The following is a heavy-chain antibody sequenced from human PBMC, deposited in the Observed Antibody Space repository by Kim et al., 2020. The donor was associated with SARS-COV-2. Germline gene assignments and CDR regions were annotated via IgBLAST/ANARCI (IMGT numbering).Heavy chain of an antibody. V-gene: IGHV4-59*01. Sequence: SETLSLTCTVSGGSISSYYWSWIRQPPGKGLEWIGYIYYSGSTNYNPSLKSRVTISVDTSKNQFSLKLSSVTAADTAVYYCAREGVGDFWSGYYYSGIYGMDVWGQGTTVTVSS. D-gene: IGHD3-3*01. J-gene: IGHJ6*02. CDR1: GGSISSYY. CDR3: AREGVGDFWSGYYYSGIYGMDV. CDR2: IYYSGST.